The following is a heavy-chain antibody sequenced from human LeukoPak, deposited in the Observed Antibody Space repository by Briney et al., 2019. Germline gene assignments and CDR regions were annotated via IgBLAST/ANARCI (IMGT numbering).Heavy chain of an antibody. D-gene: IGHD1-26*01. CDR1: GFTFSSYG. Sequence: GGSLRLSCAASGFTFSSYGMHWVRQAPGKGPEWVAVISYDGSNKYYADSVKGRFTISRDNSKNTLYLQMNSLRAEDTAVYYCARDVGNWFDPWGQGTLVTVSS. CDR3: ARDVGNWFDP. CDR2: ISYDGSNK. J-gene: IGHJ5*02. V-gene: IGHV3-30*03.